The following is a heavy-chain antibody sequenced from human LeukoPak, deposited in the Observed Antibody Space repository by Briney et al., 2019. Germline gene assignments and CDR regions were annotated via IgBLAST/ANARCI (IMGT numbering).Heavy chain of an antibody. J-gene: IGHJ4*02. Sequence: PGGSLRLSCAASGFTFSNYWMNWVRQAPGKGLEWVANIKQDGSEKYYVDSVKGRFTISRDNAKNTLYPQMNSLRAEDTAVYYCARVNYHHDSSGYYSFSGLDYWGQGTLVTVSS. D-gene: IGHD3-22*01. CDR1: GFTFSNYW. CDR2: IKQDGSEK. CDR3: ARVNYHHDSSGYYSFSGLDY. V-gene: IGHV3-7*01.